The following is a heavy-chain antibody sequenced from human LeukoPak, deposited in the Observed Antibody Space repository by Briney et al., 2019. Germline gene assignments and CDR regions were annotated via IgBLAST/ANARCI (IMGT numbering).Heavy chain of an antibody. CDR1: GYTFTNYW. V-gene: IGHV5-51*01. Sequence: GESLKISCKGSGYTFTNYWIVWVRQMPGKGLEWMGSFYPGDSDTRYSPSFRGQVTISADKSISTAYLQWSSLKASDTAMYYCARGTTGTSDGMDVWGQGTTVTVSS. CDR3: ARGTTGTSDGMDV. J-gene: IGHJ6*02. CDR2: FYPGDSDT. D-gene: IGHD1-1*01.